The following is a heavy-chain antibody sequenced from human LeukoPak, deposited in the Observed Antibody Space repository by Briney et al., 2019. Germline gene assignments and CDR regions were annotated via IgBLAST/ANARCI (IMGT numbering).Heavy chain of an antibody. CDR2: IYYSGST. J-gene: IGHJ6*02. Sequence: SETLSLTCTASGGSISSYYWSWIRQPPGKGLEWIGYIYYSGSTNYNPSLKSRVTISVDTSKNQFSLKLSSVTAADMAVYYCARVRGYYDTPYYYGMDVWGQGTTVTVSS. D-gene: IGHD3-22*01. V-gene: IGHV4-59*01. CDR1: GGSISSYY. CDR3: ARVRGYYDTPYYYGMDV.